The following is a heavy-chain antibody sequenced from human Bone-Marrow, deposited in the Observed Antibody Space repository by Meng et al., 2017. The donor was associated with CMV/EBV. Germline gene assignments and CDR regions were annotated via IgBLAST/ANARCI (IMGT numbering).Heavy chain of an antibody. Sequence: ASVKVSCKASGYTFTNYYLHWVRQAPGQGPEWMGIFNPISGATSYAQKFQGRVTLTGDTSTSTVYMELSSLRSDDTAVYYCASTYYTSSGFYGSPYDYWGQGTLVTVSS. V-gene: IGHV1-46*01. CDR1: GYTFTNYY. CDR2: FNPISGAT. CDR3: ASTYYTSSGFYGSPYDY. J-gene: IGHJ4*02. D-gene: IGHD3-22*01.